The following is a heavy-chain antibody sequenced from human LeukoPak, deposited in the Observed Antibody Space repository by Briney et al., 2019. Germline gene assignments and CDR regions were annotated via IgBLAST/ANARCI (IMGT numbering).Heavy chain of an antibody. Sequence: GGSLRLSCVASGFTFSNSWMIWVRQAPGKGPEWVASIKQDGSEKYYVDSVKGRFTISKGNAKNSLYLQMNSLRVEDMAIYYCARDRGPNTLDYWGQGTLVTVSS. D-gene: IGHD3-10*01. CDR3: ARDRGPNTLDY. CDR1: GFTFSNSW. J-gene: IGHJ4*02. CDR2: IKQDGSEK. V-gene: IGHV3-7*01.